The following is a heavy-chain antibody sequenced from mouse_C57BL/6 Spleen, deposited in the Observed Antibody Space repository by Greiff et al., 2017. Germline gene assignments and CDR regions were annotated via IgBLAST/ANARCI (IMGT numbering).Heavy chain of an antibody. CDR3: ASRYDYDRAMDY. Sequence: EVMLVESGGGLVQPGGSLSLSCAASGFTFTDYYMSWVRQPPGKALEWLGFIRNKANGYTTEYSASVKGRFTISRDNSQSILYLQMNALRAEDSATYYCASRYDYDRAMDYWGQGTSVTVSS. V-gene: IGHV7-3*01. D-gene: IGHD2-4*01. CDR2: IRNKANGYTT. J-gene: IGHJ4*01. CDR1: GFTFTDYY.